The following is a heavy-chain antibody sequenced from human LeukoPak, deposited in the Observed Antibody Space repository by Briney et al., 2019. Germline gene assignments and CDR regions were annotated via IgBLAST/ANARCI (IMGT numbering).Heavy chain of an antibody. CDR1: GGSFSGYY. V-gene: IGHV4-34*01. Sequence: SETLSLTCAVYGGSFSGYYWSWIRQPPGKGLEWIGEINHSGSTNYNPSLESRVTISVDTSKNQFSLKLSSVTAADTAVYYCARGRDPRYSYGPFPPPGTYGMDVWGQGTTVTVSS. CDR3: ARGRDPRYSYGPFPPPGTYGMDV. CDR2: INHSGST. J-gene: IGHJ6*02. D-gene: IGHD5-18*01.